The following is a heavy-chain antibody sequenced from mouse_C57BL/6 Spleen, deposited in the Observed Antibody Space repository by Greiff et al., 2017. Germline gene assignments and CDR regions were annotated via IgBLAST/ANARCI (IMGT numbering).Heavy chain of an antibody. D-gene: IGHD3-3*01. CDR2: IDPSDSYT. J-gene: IGHJ2*01. Sequence: QVPLQQPGAELVRPGTSVKLSCKASGYTFTSYWMHWVKQRPGQGLEWIGVIDPSDSYTNYNQKFKGKATLTVDTSSSTAYMQLSSLTSEDSAVYYCARAWGQLTEDYWGQGTTRTVSS. CDR3: ARAWGQLTEDY. CDR1: GYTFTSYW. V-gene: IGHV1-59*01.